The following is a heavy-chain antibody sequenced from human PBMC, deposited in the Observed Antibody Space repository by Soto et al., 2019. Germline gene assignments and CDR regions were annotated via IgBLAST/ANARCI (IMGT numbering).Heavy chain of an antibody. J-gene: IGHJ5*02. CDR2: INPNSGAT. D-gene: IGHD5-12*01. CDR1: GYTFTDFF. V-gene: IGHV1-2*02. Sequence: ASVKVSCKAYGYTFTDFFLHWLRQAPGQGLERMGWINPNSGATNYAQKFQGRVTMTRDTSVNTAYMELSRLRSDDTAVYYCAKDKILPATIYGGAYNCFDPWGQGTLVTVSS. CDR3: AKDKILPATIYGGAYNCFDP.